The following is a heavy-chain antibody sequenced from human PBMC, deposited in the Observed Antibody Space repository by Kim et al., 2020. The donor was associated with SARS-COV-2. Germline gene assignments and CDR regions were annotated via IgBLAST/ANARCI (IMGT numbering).Heavy chain of an antibody. CDR2: ISSTSDYI. D-gene: IGHD2-15*01. CDR1: GFTFSSNN. Sequence: GGSLRLSCAASGFTFSSNNINWVRQAPGKGLEWVSSISSTSDYIYYADSVKGRLTSSRDNAKNSLYLQMNSLRAEDTAVYYCARARWTPNYYFDYWGQGTLVTVLS. CDR3: ARARWTPNYYFDY. J-gene: IGHJ4*02. V-gene: IGHV3-21*01.